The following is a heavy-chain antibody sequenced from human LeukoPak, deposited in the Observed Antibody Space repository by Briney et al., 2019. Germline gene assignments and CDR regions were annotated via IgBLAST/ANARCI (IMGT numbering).Heavy chain of an antibody. CDR1: GSTFSDYA. CDR3: AKDRSGYADTFDY. J-gene: IGHJ4*02. CDR2: ISYDGSNK. Sequence: GGSLRLSCAASGSTFSDYAIHWVRQAPGKGLEWVAVISYDGSNKYYADSVKGRFTISRDNSKNTLYLQMNSLRAEDTAVYYCAKDRSGYADTFDYRGQGTLVTVSS. D-gene: IGHD3-22*01. V-gene: IGHV3-30*04.